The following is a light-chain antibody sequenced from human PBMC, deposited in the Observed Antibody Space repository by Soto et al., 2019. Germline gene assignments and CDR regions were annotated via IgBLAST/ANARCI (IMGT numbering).Light chain of an antibody. CDR2: RNN. V-gene: IGLV1-47*01. CDR3: AAWDDSLSSWV. J-gene: IGLJ3*02. Sequence: QSVLTQPPSASGTPGQRVTISCSGSSSNIGSNYVYWYQQLPGTAPKLLIYRNNQRPSGVPDRFSGSMSGTSASLAISGLRPEDEADYFCAAWDDSLSSWVFGGGTKLTVL. CDR1: SSNIGSNY.